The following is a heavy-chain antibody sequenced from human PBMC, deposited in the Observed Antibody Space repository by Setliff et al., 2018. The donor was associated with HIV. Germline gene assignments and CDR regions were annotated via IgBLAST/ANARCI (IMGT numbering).Heavy chain of an antibody. CDR1: GGSLSAYH. J-gene: IGHJ4*01. CDR3: ARGRDYTGSWFRPFYLDF. Sequence: SETLSLTCAVYGGSLSAYHWSWIRQTPGKGLEWLGEINHSGSTAYNLALESRVSMSIDTSKNQFSLKLTSVTAADTAIYYCARGRDYTGSWFRPFYLDFWGHGKLVTVAS. CDR2: INHSGST. D-gene: IGHD3-3*01. V-gene: IGHV4-34*01.